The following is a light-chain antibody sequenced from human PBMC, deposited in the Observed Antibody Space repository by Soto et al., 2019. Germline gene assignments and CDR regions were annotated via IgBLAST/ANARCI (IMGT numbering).Light chain of an antibody. Sequence: QSALTQPASVSGSPGQSITISCTGTSSDVGGYGHVSWFQQHPGKAPKLIIYDVINRPSGVSDRFSGSKSVSTASLTISGLQAEDEADYYCSSYSSSTTYVFGTGTKLTVL. J-gene: IGLJ1*01. CDR3: SSYSSSTTYV. V-gene: IGLV2-14*01. CDR1: SSDVGGYGH. CDR2: DVI.